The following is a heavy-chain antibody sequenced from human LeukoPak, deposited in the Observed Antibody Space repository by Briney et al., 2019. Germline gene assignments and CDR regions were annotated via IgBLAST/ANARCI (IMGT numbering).Heavy chain of an antibody. CDR1: GFTFSSYG. D-gene: IGHD2-8*01. Sequence: GGSLRLSCAASGFTFSSYGMHWVRQAPGKGLEWVAVISYDGSNKYYADSVKGRFTISRDSSKNILYLQMNSLRAEDTTIYYCAKDRCSNGIGCYYYYMDVWGKGTTVTISS. V-gene: IGHV3-30*18. J-gene: IGHJ6*03. CDR3: AKDRCSNGIGCYYYYMDV. CDR2: ISYDGSNK.